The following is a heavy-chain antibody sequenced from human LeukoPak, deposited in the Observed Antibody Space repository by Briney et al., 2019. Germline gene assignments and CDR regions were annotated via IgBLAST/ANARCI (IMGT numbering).Heavy chain of an antibody. J-gene: IGHJ4*02. D-gene: IGHD2-8*02. Sequence: PGGSLRLSCAASGFTFSRYVMTWVRQAPGKGLEWVSGISGSGGSTYYADSVKGRFTISRDNSKNTLYLQMNSLRAEDTAIYYCATYRQVLLPFESWGQGTLVTVSS. CDR3: ATYRQVLLPFES. CDR2: ISGSGGST. V-gene: IGHV3-23*01. CDR1: GFTFSRYV.